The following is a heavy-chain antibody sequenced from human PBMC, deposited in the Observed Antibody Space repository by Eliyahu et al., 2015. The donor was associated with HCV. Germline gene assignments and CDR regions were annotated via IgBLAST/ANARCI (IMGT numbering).Heavy chain of an antibody. V-gene: IGHV3-30*04. CDR1: EFSXSTYA. J-gene: IGHJ6*02. D-gene: IGHD2-8*01. CDR3: ARDLLLTNYGMDV. Sequence: QGQLVELGGGVVQPGRSLRLSCAASEFSXSTYAMHWVRQAPDKGLEWVALMSYDGSKKYYADSVKGRFTISRDNSKNMLYLEMNSLRAADTAVYYCARDLLLTNYGMDVWGQGTTVTVSS. CDR2: MSYDGSKK.